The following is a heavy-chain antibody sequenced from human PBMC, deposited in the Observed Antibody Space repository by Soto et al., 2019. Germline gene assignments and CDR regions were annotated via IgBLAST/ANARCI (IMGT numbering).Heavy chain of an antibody. D-gene: IGHD1-26*01. J-gene: IGHJ3*01. V-gene: IGHV3-74*03. CDR3: ARGDVGAFDL. CDR2: IHSDGSST. Sequence: EVQLVESGGGLVQPGGSLRLSCVASDFTFSYYWMHWVRKVPGKGLVWVSRIHSDGSSTTYADSVKGRFTISRDNAKNTLYLQRASLRVEDTAVYYCARGDVGAFDLWGQGTMVTVSS. CDR1: DFTFSYYW.